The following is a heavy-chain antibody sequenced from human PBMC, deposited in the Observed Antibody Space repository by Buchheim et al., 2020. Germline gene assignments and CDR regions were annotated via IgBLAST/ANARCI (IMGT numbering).Heavy chain of an antibody. Sequence: EVQLFESGGGLVQPGGSLRLSCAASGFTFSSYAMSWFRQAPGKGLELVSAISGSGGSTYYPDPVTVRFTISRDNSKNTLYLKMNSLRAEDTAVYYCAKDDRPNYGSGSYYIYGMDVWGQGTT. CDR2: ISGSGGST. CDR1: GFTFSSYA. J-gene: IGHJ6*02. CDR3: AKDDRPNYGSGSYYIYGMDV. V-gene: IGHV3-23*01. D-gene: IGHD3-10*01.